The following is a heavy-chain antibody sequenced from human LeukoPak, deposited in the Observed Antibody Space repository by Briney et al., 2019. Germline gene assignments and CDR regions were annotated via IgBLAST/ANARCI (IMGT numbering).Heavy chain of an antibody. D-gene: IGHD6-13*01. CDR1: GYTFTSYD. J-gene: IGHJ5*02. V-gene: IGHV1-8*03. Sequence: GASVKVSCKASGYTFTSYDINWVRQATGQGLEWMGWMNPNSGNTGYAQKFQGRVTITRNTSISTAYMELSSLRSDDTAVYYCATMIAAAGKNWFDPWGQGTLVTVSS. CDR2: MNPNSGNT. CDR3: ATMIAAAGKNWFDP.